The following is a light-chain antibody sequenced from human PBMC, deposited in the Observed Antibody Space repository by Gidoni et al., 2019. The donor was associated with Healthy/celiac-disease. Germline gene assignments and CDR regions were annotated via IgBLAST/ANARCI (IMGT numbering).Light chain of an antibody. CDR1: QSVSSSY. CDR3: QQYGSSPRT. Sequence: VLTHSPGTLSLSPGERATLSCRASQSVSSSYLAWYQQKPGQAPRLLIYGESSRATGIPDRFSGSGSGTDFTLTISRLEPEDFAVYYCQQYGSSPRTFGQGTKVEIK. CDR2: GES. J-gene: IGKJ1*01. V-gene: IGKV3-20*01.